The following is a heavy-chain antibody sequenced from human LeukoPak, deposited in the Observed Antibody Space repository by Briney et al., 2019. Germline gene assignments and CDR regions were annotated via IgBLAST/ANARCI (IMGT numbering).Heavy chain of an antibody. CDR2: INPDNGNA. D-gene: IGHD3-10*01. Sequence: ASVKVSCKASGYPFISYVIHWVRQAPGQRLEWMGWINPDNGNAEYSQKFQGRITITRDPSATTAYMELISLRSEDMAVYYCAKDRGGTGDFDYWGQGTLVTVSS. CDR3: AKDRGGTGDFDY. V-gene: IGHV1-3*01. CDR1: GYPFISYV. J-gene: IGHJ4*02.